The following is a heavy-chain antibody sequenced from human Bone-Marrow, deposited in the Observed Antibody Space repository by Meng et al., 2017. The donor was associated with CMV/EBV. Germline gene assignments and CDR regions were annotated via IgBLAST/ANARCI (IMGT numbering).Heavy chain of an antibody. V-gene: IGHV4-34*01. CDR1: GGSFSGYY. CDR3: ARGPTPYGSGSYYGRKYNWFDP. D-gene: IGHD3-10*01. J-gene: IGHJ5*02. Sequence: QVQLQQWGAGRLKPSGTLSLTCAVYGGSFSGYYWSWIRQPPGKGLEWIGEINHSGSTNYNPSLKSRVTISVDTSKNQFSLKLSSVTAADTAVYYCARGPTPYGSGSYYGRKYNWFDPWGQGTLVTVSS. CDR2: INHSGST.